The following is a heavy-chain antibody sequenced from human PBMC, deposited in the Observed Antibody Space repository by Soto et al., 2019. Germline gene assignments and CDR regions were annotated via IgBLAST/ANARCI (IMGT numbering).Heavy chain of an antibody. CDR2: IYYSGST. CDR1: GGSISSSSYY. J-gene: IGHJ6*02. Sequence: QLQLQESGPGLVKPSETLSLTCTVSGGSISSSSYYWGWIRQPPGKGLEWIGSIYYSGSTYYNPSLNSRVTISVDTSKNQFSLKLSSVTAADTAVYYCARHDGRLLAHYGMDVWGQGTTVTVSS. V-gene: IGHV4-39*01. D-gene: IGHD2-15*01. CDR3: ARHDGRLLAHYGMDV.